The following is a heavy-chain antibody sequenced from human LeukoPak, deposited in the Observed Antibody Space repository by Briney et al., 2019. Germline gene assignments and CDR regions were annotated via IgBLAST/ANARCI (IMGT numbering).Heavy chain of an antibody. D-gene: IGHD3-22*01. Sequence: GGSLRLSCAASGFTFSSYGMHWVRQAPGKGLEWVAVIWYDGSNKYYADSVKGRFTISRDNAKNSLYLQMNSLRAEDTAVYYCGRHGYYNFDFWGQGTLVTVSS. V-gene: IGHV3-33*08. CDR1: GFTFSSYG. J-gene: IGHJ4*02. CDR2: IWYDGSNK. CDR3: GRHGYYNFDF.